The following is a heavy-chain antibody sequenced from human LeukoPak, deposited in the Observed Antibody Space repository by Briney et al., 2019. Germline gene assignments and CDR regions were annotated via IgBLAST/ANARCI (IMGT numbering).Heavy chain of an antibody. D-gene: IGHD3-10*01. CDR1: GGSIGSSSYY. CDR2: IYTSGST. J-gene: IGHJ5*02. Sequence: SETLSLTCTVSGGSIGSSSYYWSWIRQPAGKGLEWIGRIYTSGSTNYNPSLKSRVTMSVDTSKNQFSLKLSSVTAADTAVYYCARPIRSRDNNWFDPWGQGILVTVSS. V-gene: IGHV4-61*02. CDR3: ARPIRSRDNNWFDP.